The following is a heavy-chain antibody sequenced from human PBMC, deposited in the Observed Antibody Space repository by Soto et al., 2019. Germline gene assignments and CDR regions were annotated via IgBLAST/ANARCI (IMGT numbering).Heavy chain of an antibody. CDR1: GGTFSTYD. CDR3: ARDRSSSWYNGTFYFDS. J-gene: IGHJ4*02. Sequence: QVQLVQSGAELRRPGSSVKVSCTASGGTFSTYDISWVRQAPGQGLEWMGGIIPAFDATKFAQKFQGRLTITADKSTGTVYMELSSLSSEDTAMYYCARDRSSSWYNGTFYFDSWGQGTLVTVSS. D-gene: IGHD2-2*01. CDR2: IIPAFDAT. V-gene: IGHV1-69*06.